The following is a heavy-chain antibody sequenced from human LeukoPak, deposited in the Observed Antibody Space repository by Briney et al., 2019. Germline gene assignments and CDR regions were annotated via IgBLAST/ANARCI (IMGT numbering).Heavy chain of an antibody. D-gene: IGHD5/OR15-5a*01. V-gene: IGHV3-7*01. CDR2: IKLDGSET. J-gene: IGHJ6*03. Sequence: GGSLRLSCAASGFTFSSYWMSWVRQAPGKGLEWVANIKLDGSETYYVDSVKGRFTISRDNAKDSLYLQMNSLRADDTAVYYCARDRRLDFYYYMDVWGKGTTVTVSS. CDR3: ARDRRLDFYYYMDV. CDR1: GFTFSSYW.